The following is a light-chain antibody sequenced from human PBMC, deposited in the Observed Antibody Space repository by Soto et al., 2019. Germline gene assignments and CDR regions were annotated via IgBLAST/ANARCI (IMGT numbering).Light chain of an antibody. Sequence: QSALTQPASVSGSPGQSITISCTGTSSDVGGYNYVSWYQQHPGKAPKRMIYEVSNRPSGVSNRFSGSKSGNTASLTISGLQAEDAADYYCSSYTSSSTPYVVFGGGTQLTVL. CDR1: SSDVGGYNY. CDR3: SSYTSSSTPYVV. V-gene: IGLV2-14*01. J-gene: IGLJ2*01. CDR2: EVS.